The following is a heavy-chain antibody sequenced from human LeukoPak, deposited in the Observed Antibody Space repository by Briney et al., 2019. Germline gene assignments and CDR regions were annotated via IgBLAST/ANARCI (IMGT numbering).Heavy chain of an antibody. J-gene: IGHJ4*02. Sequence: SETLSLTCTFSGGSISPYYGSWVRQSPGKGLEWSGYMYYTGSSKYCPSLWSRVTISPATSKNQLSLSLISCTAADTAGYYWVISGGAGGGVWGQGTLVTVSS. CDR3: VISGGAGGGV. V-gene: IGHV4-59*01. CDR2: MYYTGSS. CDR1: GGSISPYY. D-gene: IGHD3-10*01.